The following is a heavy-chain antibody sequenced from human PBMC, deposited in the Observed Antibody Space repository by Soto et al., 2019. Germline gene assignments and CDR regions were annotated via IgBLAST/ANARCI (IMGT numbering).Heavy chain of an antibody. V-gene: IGHV2-5*02. CDR1: GFSLSTNAVG. Sequence: QITLKESGPTLVKPTQTLTLTCTFSGFSLSTNAVGVGWIRHPPGKALEWLALIYWDDDKRYSPSLKSRLTITQDTSKKQVVLTITHMDPLDTATYYCAHGYSYAHYFVSWGQGTLVTVSS. D-gene: IGHD5-18*01. CDR3: AHGYSYAHYFVS. CDR2: IYWDDDK. J-gene: IGHJ4*02.